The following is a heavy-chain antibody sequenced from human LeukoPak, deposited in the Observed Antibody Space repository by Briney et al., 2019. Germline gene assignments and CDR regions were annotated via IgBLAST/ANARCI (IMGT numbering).Heavy chain of an antibody. D-gene: IGHD3-10*01. CDR2: IYTSGST. Sequence: PSETLSLTCTVSGGSISSYYWSWIRQPAGKGLEWIGRIYTSGSTNYNPSLKSRVTMSVDTSKNQFSLKLSSVTAADTAVYYCARDSRPTMVRGVISLFYFDYWGQGTLVTVSS. J-gene: IGHJ4*02. CDR1: GGSISSYY. CDR3: ARDSRPTMVRGVISLFYFDY. V-gene: IGHV4-4*07.